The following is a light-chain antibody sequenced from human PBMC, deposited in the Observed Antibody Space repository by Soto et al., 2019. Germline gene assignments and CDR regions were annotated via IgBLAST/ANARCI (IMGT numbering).Light chain of an antibody. CDR3: QQYGSSPMYT. J-gene: IGKJ2*01. Sequence: EIVLTQSPGTLSLSPGERATLSCRASQSVSSSYLAWYQQKPGQAPRLLIYGASSRATGIPDRFSGSGSGTDFTLTISRLEPEDFAVYYCQQYGSSPMYTFGQGNKLGIK. V-gene: IGKV3-20*01. CDR2: GAS. CDR1: QSVSSSY.